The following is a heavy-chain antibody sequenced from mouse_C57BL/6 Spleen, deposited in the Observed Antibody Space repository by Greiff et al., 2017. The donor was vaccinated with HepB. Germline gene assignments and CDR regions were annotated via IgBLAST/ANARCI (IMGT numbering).Heavy chain of an antibody. CDR3: ARAMVTTSWFAY. D-gene: IGHD2-2*01. J-gene: IGHJ3*01. V-gene: IGHV1-82*01. Sequence: QVQLKESGPELVKPGASVKISCKASGYAFSSSWMNWVKQRPGKGLEWIGRIYPGDGDTNYNGKFKGKATLTADKSSSTAYMQLSSLTSEDSAVYFCARAMVTTSWFAYWGQGTLVTVSA. CDR1: GYAFSSSW. CDR2: IYPGDGDT.